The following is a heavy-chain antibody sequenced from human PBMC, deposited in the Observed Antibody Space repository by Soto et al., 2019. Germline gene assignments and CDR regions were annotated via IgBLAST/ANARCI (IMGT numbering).Heavy chain of an antibody. CDR2: IYHSGST. CDR1: GGSISSGGYS. Sequence: SETLSLTCTVSGGSISSGGYSWSWIRQPPGKGLEWIGYIYHSGSTYYNPSLKSRVTISVDRSKNQFSPKLSSVTAADTAVYYCARTQYDILTGYPNWFDPWGQGALVTVSS. CDR3: ARTQYDILTGYPNWFDP. D-gene: IGHD3-9*01. J-gene: IGHJ5*02. V-gene: IGHV4-30-2*01.